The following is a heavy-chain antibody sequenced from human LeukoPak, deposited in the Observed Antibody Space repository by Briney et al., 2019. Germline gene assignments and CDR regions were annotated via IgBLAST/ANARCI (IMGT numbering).Heavy chain of an antibody. CDR3: ARTRISAPVDY. CDR2: INPSGGST. D-gene: IGHD6-6*01. V-gene: IGHV1-46*01. Sequence: ASVKVSXKASGYTFTSYYMHWVRQAPGQGLEWMGIINPSGGSTSYAQKFQGRVTMTRDTSISTGYMELNRLRSDDTAVYYCARTRISAPVDYWGQGTLVTVSS. J-gene: IGHJ4*02. CDR1: GYTFTSYY.